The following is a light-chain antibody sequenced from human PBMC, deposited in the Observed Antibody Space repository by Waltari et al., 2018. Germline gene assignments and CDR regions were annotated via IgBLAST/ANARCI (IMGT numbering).Light chain of an antibody. V-gene: IGKV1-12*01. CDR3: QQHNTFPPT. J-gene: IGKJ1*01. CDR1: QDISNW. CDR2: STS. Sequence: IQMTQSPSSLSASVGDRVTITCQASQDISNWLAWYQQKPGKAPKLLIHSTSSLQSGVPSRFSGSGSGTEFTLTISSLQPEDFATYCCQQHNTFPPTFGQGTKVEIK.